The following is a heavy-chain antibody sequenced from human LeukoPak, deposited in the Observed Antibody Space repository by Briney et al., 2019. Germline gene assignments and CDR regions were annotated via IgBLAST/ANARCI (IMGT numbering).Heavy chain of an antibody. CDR3: VRSRGAFGI. CDR2: IKQDGSEE. J-gene: IGHJ3*02. V-gene: IGHV3-7*01. CDR1: GFTLSTYW. Sequence: GESLRLSCAASGFTLSTYWMTWVRQAPGKGLEWVANIKQDGSEENYVDSVKGRFTISRDNAKNSLHLQMNSLRAEDTAVYYCVRSRGAFGIWGQGTTVTVSS.